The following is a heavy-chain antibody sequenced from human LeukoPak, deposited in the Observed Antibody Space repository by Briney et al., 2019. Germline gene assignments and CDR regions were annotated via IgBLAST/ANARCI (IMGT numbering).Heavy chain of an antibody. Sequence: GESLKISCKGSGYSFTNYWIVWVRQMPGKGLEWMGIIYPGDSDTRYSPSFQGQVTISADKSISTAYLQWSSLEASDIAMYYRARQLCSGGTCYVDYWGQGTLVTVSS. CDR2: IYPGDSDT. V-gene: IGHV5-51*01. CDR1: GYSFTNYW. J-gene: IGHJ4*02. D-gene: IGHD2-15*01. CDR3: ARQLCSGGTCYVDY.